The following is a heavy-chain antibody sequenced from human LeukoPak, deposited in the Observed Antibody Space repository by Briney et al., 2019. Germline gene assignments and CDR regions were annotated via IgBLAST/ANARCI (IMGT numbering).Heavy chain of an antibody. J-gene: IGHJ4*02. CDR3: ARGRHRGYYDSSGYSPY. CDR1: GGSFSGYY. Sequence: SETLSLTCAVYGGSFSGYYWSWIRQPPGKGLEWIGEINHSGSTNYNPSLKSRVTISVDTSKNQFSLKLSSVTAADTAVYYCARGRHRGYYDSSGYSPYWDQGTLVTVSS. D-gene: IGHD3-22*01. V-gene: IGHV4-34*01. CDR2: INHSGST.